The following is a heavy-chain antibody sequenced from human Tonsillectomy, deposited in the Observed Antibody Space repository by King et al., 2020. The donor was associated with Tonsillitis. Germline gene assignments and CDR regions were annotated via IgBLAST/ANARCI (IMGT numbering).Heavy chain of an antibody. D-gene: IGHD6-13*01. CDR1: GYTFTVYY. V-gene: IGHV1-2*02. Sequence: VQLVESGAEVKKPGASVKVSCKASGYTFTVYYMHWVRQAPGQGLEWMGGINPNNGGTNYAQKFQGRVTMTRDTSISTAYMELSRLRSDDTAVYYCARGIAAAGRTSTGIAAYWGQGTLVTVSS. CDR2: INPNNGGT. CDR3: ARGIAAAGRTSTGIAAY. J-gene: IGHJ4*02.